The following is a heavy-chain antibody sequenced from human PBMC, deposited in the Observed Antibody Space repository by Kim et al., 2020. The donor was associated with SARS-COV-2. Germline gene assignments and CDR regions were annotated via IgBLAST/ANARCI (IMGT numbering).Heavy chain of an antibody. CDR3: ARATRRYTYGTLDY. D-gene: IGHD5-18*01. J-gene: IGHJ4*02. CDR1: GGSISSSDYY. CDR2: IFYTGST. Sequence: SETLSLTCTVSGGSISSSDYYWGWIRQPPGKGLDWIGYIFYTGSTYYNPSLKSRVTISVDTSKNQFSLKLSSVTAADTAVYYCARATRRYTYGTLDYWGPGTLVTVSS. V-gene: IGHV4-39*01.